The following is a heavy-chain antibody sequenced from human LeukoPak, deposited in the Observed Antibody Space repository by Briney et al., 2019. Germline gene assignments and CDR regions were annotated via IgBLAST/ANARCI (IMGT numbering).Heavy chain of an antibody. CDR3: TSLSGYYYMGV. V-gene: IGHV3-21*01. CDR1: GFSFSSYG. Sequence: GGSLRLSCVASGFSFSSYGMHWVRRAPGKGLEWVSSISSTGNYVYYADSVKGRFTISRDNAKNSLYLQMYSLRAEDTAVYYCTSLSGYYYMGVWGKGTTVTISS. D-gene: IGHD2/OR15-2a*01. J-gene: IGHJ6*03. CDR2: ISSTGNYV.